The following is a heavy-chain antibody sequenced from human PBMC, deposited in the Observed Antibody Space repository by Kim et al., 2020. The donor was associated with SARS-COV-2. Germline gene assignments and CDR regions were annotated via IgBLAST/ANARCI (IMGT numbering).Heavy chain of an antibody. J-gene: IGHJ6*01. D-gene: IGHD1-7*01. CDR3: ARYAGTYYYYSMDV. CDR2: IYSGVGTT. V-gene: IGHV3-53*01. Sequence: GGSLRLSCAASGFSVSSKYMSWVRQPPGKGLEWVSVIYSGVGTTHYADSVKGRFTISRDNSRNTVHLQMNSLGVDDTAVYYCARYAGTYYYYSMDV. CDR1: GFSVSSKY.